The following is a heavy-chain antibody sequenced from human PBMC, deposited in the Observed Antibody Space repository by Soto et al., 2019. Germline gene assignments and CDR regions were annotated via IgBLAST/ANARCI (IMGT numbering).Heavy chain of an antibody. V-gene: IGHV4-39*01. CDR1: GGSISSSNYY. CDR3: ARRECSGGTCSFDH. D-gene: IGHD2-15*01. Sequence: SETLSLTCSASGGSISSSNYYRAWIRQPPGKGLVWIGSIHYTGSTYYNPSLKSRVTISVDTSKNQFSLKLTSVSAADTAVYYCARRECSGGTCSFDHWGQGTLVTVSS. J-gene: IGHJ5*02. CDR2: IHYTGST.